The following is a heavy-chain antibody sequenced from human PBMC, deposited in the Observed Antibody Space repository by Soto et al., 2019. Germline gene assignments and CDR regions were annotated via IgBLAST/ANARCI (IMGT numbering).Heavy chain of an antibody. CDR1: GGTFSSYT. J-gene: IGHJ6*02. CDR2: IIPILGIA. Sequence: QVQLVQSGAEVKKPGSSVKVSCKASGGTFSSYTISWVRQAPGQGLEWMGRIIPILGIANYAQKFQGRVTITADKSTSTAYMERSSLRSEDTAVYYCARVTFMVRGVIVPDGMDVWGQGTTVTVSS. CDR3: ARVTFMVRGVIVPDGMDV. D-gene: IGHD3-10*01. V-gene: IGHV1-69*02.